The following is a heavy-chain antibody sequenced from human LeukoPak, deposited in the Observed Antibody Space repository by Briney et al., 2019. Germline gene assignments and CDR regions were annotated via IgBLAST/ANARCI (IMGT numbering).Heavy chain of an antibody. D-gene: IGHD6-19*01. CDR1: GGSISSYY. J-gene: IGHJ2*01. CDR3: ARVHSSGWYDDWYFDL. V-gene: IGHV4-59*01. CDR2: IYYSGST. Sequence: SETLSLTCIVSGGSISSYYWSWIRQPPGKGLEWIGYIYYSGSTNYNPSLKSRVTISVDTSKNQFSLKLSSVTAADTAVYYCARVHSSGWYDDWYFDLWGRGTLVTVSS.